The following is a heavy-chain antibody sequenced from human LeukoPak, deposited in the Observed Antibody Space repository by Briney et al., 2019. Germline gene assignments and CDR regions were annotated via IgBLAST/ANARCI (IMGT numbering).Heavy chain of an antibody. D-gene: IGHD6-19*01. V-gene: IGHV3-74*01. CDR3: ARHGYSSGLYYFDY. CDR2: INSDDSRT. CDR1: GFTFSAFW. J-gene: IGHJ4*02. Sequence: PGGSLRLSCAASGFTFSAFWMHWVRQAPGKGLVWVSRINSDDSRTTYADSVKGRFTISRDNAKNTLYLQMNSLRAEDTAVYYCARHGYSSGLYYFDYWGQGTLVTVSS.